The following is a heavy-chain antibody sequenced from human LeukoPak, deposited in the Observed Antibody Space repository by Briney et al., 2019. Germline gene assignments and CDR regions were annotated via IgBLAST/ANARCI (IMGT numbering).Heavy chain of an antibody. D-gene: IGHD3-10*01. CDR2: IHYSGST. J-gene: IGHJ4*02. CDR1: GGSISSSSYY. CDR3: ARHVSSMIRGLMYFDY. V-gene: IGHV4-39*01. Sequence: SETLSLTCTVSGGSISSSSYYWAWIRQPPGKGLEWIGSIHYSGSTYYNPSLKSRVTISVDTSKNQFSLKLSSVTAAGTAVYYCARHVSSMIRGLMYFDYWGQGTLVTVSS.